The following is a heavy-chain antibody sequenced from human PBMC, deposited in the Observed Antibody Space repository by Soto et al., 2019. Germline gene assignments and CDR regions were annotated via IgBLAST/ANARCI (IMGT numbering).Heavy chain of an antibody. CDR1: VGSISSGGYY. CDR2: IDCSGST. J-gene: IGHJ4*02. Sequence: QVQLQEAGPGLVKPSQTLSLTCTVSVGSISSGGYYWSWIRQHPGKGLEWIGYIDCSGSTYYNPSLKSRVTISVDKSKNQFSLKLSSVTAADTAVYYCARRDTVTTMFFDYWGQGTLVTVSS. D-gene: IGHD4-17*01. CDR3: ARRDTVTTMFFDY. V-gene: IGHV4-31*03.